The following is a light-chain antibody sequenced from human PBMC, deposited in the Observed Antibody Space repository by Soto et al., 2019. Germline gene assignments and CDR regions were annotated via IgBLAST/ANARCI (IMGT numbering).Light chain of an antibody. J-gene: IGLJ1*01. CDR1: SSDVGSYNR. CDR3: SSYTSSSTSV. Sequence: IFCTKTSSDVGSYNRVSWYQQPPGTAPKLMIYEVSNRPSGVPDRFSGSKSGNTASLTISGLQAEDEAYYYCSSYTSSSTSVLGIGTKVTV. V-gene: IGLV2-18*02. CDR2: EVS.